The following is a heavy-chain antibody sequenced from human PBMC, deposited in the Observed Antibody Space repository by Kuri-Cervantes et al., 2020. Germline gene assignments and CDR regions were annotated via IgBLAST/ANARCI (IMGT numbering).Heavy chain of an antibody. Sequence: GESLKISCAASGFTFDDYAMHWVRQAPGKGLEWVSYIGSSGSTIYYADSVKGRFTISRDNAKNSLYLQMNSLRAEDTAVYYRARSTVVALSLFDFWGQGTMVTVSS. V-gene: IGHV3-48*03. CDR2: IGSSGSTI. D-gene: IGHD4-23*01. J-gene: IGHJ3*01. CDR1: GFTFDDYA. CDR3: ARSTVVALSLFDF.